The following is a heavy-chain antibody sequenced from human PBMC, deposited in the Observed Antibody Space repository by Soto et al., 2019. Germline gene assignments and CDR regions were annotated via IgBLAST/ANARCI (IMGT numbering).Heavy chain of an antibody. D-gene: IGHD3-22*01. CDR3: AGHRGYYDSSGLDY. CDR1: GFTFSDYY. J-gene: IGHJ4*02. CDR2: IDGGGRSTI. V-gene: IGHV3-11*01. Sequence: GGSVRRSLSASGFTFSDYYMTSVRQAPGNGLEWASYIDGGGRSTISYAASVKASFTISRDNDKKSLYLPLNSLRAQATAIYSCAGHRGYYDSSGLDYWGQGTLVTVSS.